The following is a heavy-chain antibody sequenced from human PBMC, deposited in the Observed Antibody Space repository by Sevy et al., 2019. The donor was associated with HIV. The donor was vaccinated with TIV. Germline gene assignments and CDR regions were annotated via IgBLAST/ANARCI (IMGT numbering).Heavy chain of an antibody. J-gene: IGHJ4*02. CDR3: AGENAWGRGYS. V-gene: IGHV4-59*08. Sequence: SETLSLTCTVSGGSITSLYWGWIRQPPGKGLEWIANIYYNGNTNYNPSLKSRVTISLDTSKNQFSLRLTFVTAADTAINYCAGENAWGRGYSWGQRPLVTVSS. D-gene: IGHD1-26*01. CDR1: GGSITSLY. CDR2: IYYNGNT.